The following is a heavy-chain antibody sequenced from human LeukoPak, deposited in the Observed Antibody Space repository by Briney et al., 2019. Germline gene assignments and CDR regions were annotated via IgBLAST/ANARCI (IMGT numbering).Heavy chain of an antibody. J-gene: IGHJ4*02. Sequence: GGSLRLSCAASEFSVGSNYMTWVRQAPGKGLEWVSLIYSGGSTYYADSVKGRFTISRDNSKNTLYLQMNSLRAEDTAVYYCVYGDFVRTVNYFDYWGQGTLVTVSS. V-gene: IGHV3-66*01. CDR2: IYSGGST. CDR1: EFSVGSNY. D-gene: IGHD4-17*01. CDR3: VYGDFVRTVNYFDY.